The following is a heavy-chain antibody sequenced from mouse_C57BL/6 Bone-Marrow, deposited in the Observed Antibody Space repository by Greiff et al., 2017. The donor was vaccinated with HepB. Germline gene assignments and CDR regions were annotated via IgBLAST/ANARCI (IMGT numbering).Heavy chain of an antibody. Sequence: QVQLQQSGAELVKPGASVKLSCKASGYTFTEYTIHWVKQRSGQGLEWIGWFYPGSGSIKYNEKFKDKATLTADKSSSTVYMELSRLTSEDSAVYFCARHEKGDGRATLRGYAMDYWGQGTSVTVSS. D-gene: IGHD1-1*01. V-gene: IGHV1-62-2*01. CDR1: GYTFTEYT. CDR2: FYPGSGSI. J-gene: IGHJ4*01. CDR3: ARHEKGDGRATLRGYAMDY.